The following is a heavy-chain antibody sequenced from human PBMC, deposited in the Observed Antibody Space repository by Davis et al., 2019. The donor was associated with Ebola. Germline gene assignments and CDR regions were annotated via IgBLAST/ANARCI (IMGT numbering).Heavy chain of an antibody. CDR2: IYNSGNT. V-gene: IGHV4-59*12. CDR3: ARGPNDIVVVPAAIDWFDP. Sequence: SETLSLTCTVSGGSISSYYWTWIRQPPGRGLEWIGYIYNSGNTNYNPSLKSRVTMSVDTSKNQFSLKLSSVTAADTAVYYCARGPNDIVVVPAAIDWFDPWGQGTLVTVSS. CDR1: GGSISSYY. J-gene: IGHJ5*02. D-gene: IGHD2-2*01.